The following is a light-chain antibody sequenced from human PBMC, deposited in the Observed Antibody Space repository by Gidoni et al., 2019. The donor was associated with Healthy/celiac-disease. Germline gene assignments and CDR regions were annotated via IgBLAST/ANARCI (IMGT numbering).Light chain of an antibody. Sequence: QSVLTQPPSVSGAPGQRVTISCTGSSSNSGAGYDVHWYQQLPGTAPKLLIYGNSKRPSGVPDRFSGSKSGTSASLAITGLQAEDEADYYCQSYDSSLSNVFGTGTKVTVL. CDR2: GNS. CDR3: QSYDSSLSNV. V-gene: IGLV1-40*01. J-gene: IGLJ1*01. CDR1: SSNSGAGYD.